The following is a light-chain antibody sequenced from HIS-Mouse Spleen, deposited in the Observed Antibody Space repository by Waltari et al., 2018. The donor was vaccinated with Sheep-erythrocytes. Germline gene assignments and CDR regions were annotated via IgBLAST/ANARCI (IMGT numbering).Light chain of an antibody. CDR1: QSVSSY. CDR3: QQRSNWPPEFT. V-gene: IGKV3-11*01. Sequence: EIVLTQPPATLSLSPGARATLSCRASQSVSSYLAGYQQKPGQAPRLLIYDASTRATGIPARFSGSGSGTDFTLTISSLEPEDFAVYYCQQRSNWPPEFTFGPGTKVDIK. CDR2: DAS. J-gene: IGKJ3*01.